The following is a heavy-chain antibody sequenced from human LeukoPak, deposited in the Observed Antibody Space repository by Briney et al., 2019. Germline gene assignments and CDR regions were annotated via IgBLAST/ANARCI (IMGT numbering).Heavy chain of an antibody. CDR2: IYHSGST. V-gene: IGHV4-38-2*02. J-gene: IGHJ4*02. D-gene: IGHD3-3*01. CDR1: GYSISSGYY. CDR3: ARDLLSGSFDY. Sequence: PSETLSLTCTVSGYSISSGYYWGWIRQPPGKGLEWIGSIYHSGSTYYNPSLKSRVTISVDTSKNQFSPKLSSVTAADTAVYYCARDLLSGSFDYWGQGTLVTVSS.